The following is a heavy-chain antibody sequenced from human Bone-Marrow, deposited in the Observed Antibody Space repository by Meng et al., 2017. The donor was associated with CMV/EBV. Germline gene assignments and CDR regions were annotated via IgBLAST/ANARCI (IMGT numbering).Heavy chain of an antibody. CDR3: ARVCKKYYDILTGYHYYYYYYGMDV. J-gene: IGHJ6*02. CDR1: GFTFSDYY. CDR2: ISSSGSTI. V-gene: IGHV3-11*04. D-gene: IGHD3-9*01. Sequence: GESLKISCAASGFTFSDYYMSWIRQAPGKGLEWVSYISSSGSTIYYADSVKGRFTISRDNAKNSLYLQMNSLRAEDTAVYYCARVCKKYYDILTGYHYYYYYYGMDVWGQGATVTVSS.